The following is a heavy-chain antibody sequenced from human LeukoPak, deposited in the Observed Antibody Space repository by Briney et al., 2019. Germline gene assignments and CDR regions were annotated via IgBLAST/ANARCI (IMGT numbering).Heavy chain of an antibody. CDR1: GYSFTSYW. CDR3: ARHEVYSGSYPAIDY. V-gene: IGHV5-51*01. Sequence: GEWLKISCKGSGYSFTSYWIGWVRQMPGKGLEWMGIIIPSDSDTRYSPSFQGQVTISADKSISTAYLHWSSLKASDTAMYYCARHEVYSGSYPAIDYWGQGTLVTVSP. D-gene: IGHD1-26*01. J-gene: IGHJ4*02. CDR2: IIPSDSDT.